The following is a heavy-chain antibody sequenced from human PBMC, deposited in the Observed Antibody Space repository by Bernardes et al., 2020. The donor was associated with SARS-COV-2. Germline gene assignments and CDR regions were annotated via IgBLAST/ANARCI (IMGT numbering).Heavy chain of an antibody. D-gene: IGHD3-10*01. Sequence: SLRLSCAASGFTFSSYAMHWVRQAPGKGLEWVAVISYDGSNKYYADSVKGRFTISRDNSKNTLYLQMNSLRAEDTAVYYCARDGRLLWFGELYPEYFQHWGQGTLVTVSS. J-gene: IGHJ1*01. CDR3: ARDGRLLWFGELYPEYFQH. V-gene: IGHV3-30-3*01. CDR2: ISYDGSNK. CDR1: GFTFSSYA.